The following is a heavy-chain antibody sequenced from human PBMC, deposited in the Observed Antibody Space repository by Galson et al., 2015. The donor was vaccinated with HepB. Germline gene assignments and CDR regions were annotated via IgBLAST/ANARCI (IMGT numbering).Heavy chain of an antibody. CDR2: INSDGSST. CDR1: GFTFSSYW. Sequence: SLRLSCAASGFTFSSYWMHWVRQAPGKGLVWVSRINSDGSSTSYADSVKGRFTISRDNAKNTLYLQMNSLRAEDTAEYYCARDLNSDYGDYGGGLAYYYYGMDVWGQGTTVTVSS. CDR3: ARDLNSDYGDYGGGLAYYYYGMDV. J-gene: IGHJ6*02. D-gene: IGHD4-17*01. V-gene: IGHV3-74*01.